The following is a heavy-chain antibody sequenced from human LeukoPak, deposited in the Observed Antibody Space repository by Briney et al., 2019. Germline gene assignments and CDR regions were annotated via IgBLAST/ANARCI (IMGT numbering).Heavy chain of an antibody. J-gene: IGHJ6*02. D-gene: IGHD2-2*01. CDR1: GLNFDDSA. CDR3: AKDIVVVPAAMQPGAYYYYGMDV. Sequence: GSLRLSCVASGLNFDDSAMHWVRQAPGKGLEWVSLISADGGSTFSADSVKGRFSISRDNSKNSLYLQMNSLRTEDTALYYCAKDIVVVPAAMQPGAYYYYGMDVWGQGTTVTVSS. V-gene: IGHV3-43*02. CDR2: ISADGGST.